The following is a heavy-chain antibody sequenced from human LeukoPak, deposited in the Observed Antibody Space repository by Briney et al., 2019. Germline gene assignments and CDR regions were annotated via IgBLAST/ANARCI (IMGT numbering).Heavy chain of an antibody. CDR1: GFTFSSYA. CDR2: IKQDGSEK. CDR3: AREFLSPMATISIDAFDI. Sequence: GGSLRLSCAASGFTFSSYAMHWVRQAPGKGLEWVANIKQDGSEKYYVDSVKGRFTISRDNAKNSLYLQMNSLRAEDTAVYYCAREFLSPMATISIDAFDIWGQGTMVTVSS. V-gene: IGHV3-7*01. D-gene: IGHD5-24*01. J-gene: IGHJ3*02.